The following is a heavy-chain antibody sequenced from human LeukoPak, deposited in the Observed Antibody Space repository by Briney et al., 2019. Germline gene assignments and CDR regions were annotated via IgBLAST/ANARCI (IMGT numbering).Heavy chain of an antibody. J-gene: IGHJ4*02. D-gene: IGHD1-26*01. CDR3: AKLFGVGAPEQFDY. V-gene: IGHV3-30*02. Sequence: GGSLRLSCAASGFTFSSYGMHWVRQAPGKGLEWVAFIRYDGSNKYYADSVKGRFTISRDNSKNSLYLQMNSLRTEDTALYYCAKLFGVGAPEQFDYWGQGTLVTVSS. CDR2: IRYDGSNK. CDR1: GFTFSSYG.